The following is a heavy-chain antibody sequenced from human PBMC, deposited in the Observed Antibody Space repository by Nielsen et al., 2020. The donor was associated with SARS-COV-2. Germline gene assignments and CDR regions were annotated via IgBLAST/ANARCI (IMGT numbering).Heavy chain of an antibody. D-gene: IGHD5-18*01. CDR2: IYYSGST. J-gene: IGHJ6*03. CDR1: GGSISSSSYY. V-gene: IGHV4-39*01. CDR3: ARRDGYGAYYYYYMDV. Sequence: SETLSLTCTVSGGSISSSSYYWGWIRQPPGKGLEWIGSIYYSGSTYYNPSLKSRVTISVDTSKNQFSLTLSSVTAADTAVYYCARRDGYGAYYYYYMDVWGKGTTVTVSS.